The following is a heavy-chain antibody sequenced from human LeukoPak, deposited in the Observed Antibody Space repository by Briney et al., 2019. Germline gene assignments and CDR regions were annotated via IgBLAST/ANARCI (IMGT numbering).Heavy chain of an antibody. V-gene: IGHV1-8*01. CDR2: MNPNSGNT. CDR3: ATDRTMVRGGFDY. J-gene: IGHJ4*02. Sequence: GASVKVSCKASGYTFTSYDINWVRQATGQGLEWMGWMNPNSGNTGYAQKFQGRVTMTRNTSISTAYMELSSLRSEDTAVYYCATDRTMVRGGFDYWGQGTLVTVSS. D-gene: IGHD3-10*01. CDR1: GYTFTSYD.